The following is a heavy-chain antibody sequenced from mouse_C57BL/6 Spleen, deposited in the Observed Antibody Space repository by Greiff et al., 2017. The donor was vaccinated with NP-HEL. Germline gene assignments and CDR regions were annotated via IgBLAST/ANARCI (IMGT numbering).Heavy chain of an antibody. Sequence: VQLQESGPELVKPGASVKLSCKASGYTFTSYDINWVKQRPGQGLEWIGWIYPRDGSNKYNEKFKGKATLTVDTSSSTAYMELHSLTSEDSAVYFCASDGSRFWYFDVWGTGTTVTVSS. V-gene: IGHV1-85*01. J-gene: IGHJ1*03. D-gene: IGHD1-1*01. CDR3: ASDGSRFWYFDV. CDR1: GYTFTSYD. CDR2: IYPRDGSN.